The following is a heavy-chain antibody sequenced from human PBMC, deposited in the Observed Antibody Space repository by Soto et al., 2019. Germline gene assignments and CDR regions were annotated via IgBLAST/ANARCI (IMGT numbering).Heavy chain of an antibody. CDR1: GYSFNTVC. Sequence: GESLKISCNTSGYSFNTVCISLVRQVPGKGLEWMGRIDPGDSNTNYSPSFQGHVTLSVDKSIGTAYLQWSSLKASDTAIYYCARQGGYYYYGMDVWGQGTAVTVSS. CDR3: ARQGGYYYYGMDV. D-gene: IGHD2-15*01. V-gene: IGHV5-10-1*01. CDR2: IDPGDSNT. J-gene: IGHJ6*02.